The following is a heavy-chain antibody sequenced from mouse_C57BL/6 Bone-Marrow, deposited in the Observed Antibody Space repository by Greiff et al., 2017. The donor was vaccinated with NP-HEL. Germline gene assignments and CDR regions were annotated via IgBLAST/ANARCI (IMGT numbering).Heavy chain of an antibody. CDR2: IHPNSGST. CDR1: GYTFTSYW. J-gene: IGHJ1*03. V-gene: IGHV1-64*01. CDR3: ARPGPRTGICYDYGSSYVDWYFDV. D-gene: IGHD1-1*01. Sequence: QVQLQQPGAELVKPGASVKLSCKASGYTFTSYWMHWVKQRPGQGLEWIGMIHPNSGSTNYNEKFKSKATLTVAQSSSPAYMQLSSLTAEDSAVYYCARPGPRTGICYDYGSSYVDWYFDVWGTGTTVTVSS.